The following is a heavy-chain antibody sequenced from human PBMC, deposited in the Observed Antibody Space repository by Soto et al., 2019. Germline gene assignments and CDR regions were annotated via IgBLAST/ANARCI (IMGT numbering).Heavy chain of an antibody. D-gene: IGHD3-10*01. V-gene: IGHV4-59*08. CDR2: FHNSGNP. CDR1: GGSISGYH. CDR3: VRQGFGALHGLLDV. Sequence: PSETLSLTCSISGGSISGYHWNWIRQTPGKGLEWIGYFHNSGNPNYSPSLKGRVTISLDTSKTQISLELSSMTAADAAVYCCVRQGFGALHGLLDVWGQGTTVTVSS. J-gene: IGHJ6*02.